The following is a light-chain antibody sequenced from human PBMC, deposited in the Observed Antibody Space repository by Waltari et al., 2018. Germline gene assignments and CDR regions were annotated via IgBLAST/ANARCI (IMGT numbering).Light chain of an antibody. CDR1: QSVLYSSNNKNY. CDR2: WAS. CDR3: QQYYSTPT. Sequence: DIVLTQSPDSLAVSLGERATINCKSSQSVLYSSNNKNYLARNKQKPGQPPKLLIYWASTRESGVPDRFSGSGSGTDFTLTISSLQAEDVAVYYCQQYYSTPTFGQGTKVEIK. V-gene: IGKV4-1*01. J-gene: IGKJ1*01.